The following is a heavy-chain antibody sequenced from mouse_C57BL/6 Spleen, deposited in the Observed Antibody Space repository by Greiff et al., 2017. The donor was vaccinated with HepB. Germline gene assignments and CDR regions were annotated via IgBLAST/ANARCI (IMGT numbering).Heavy chain of an antibody. V-gene: IGHV1-64*01. CDR2: IHPNSGST. CDR3: ARLLRWDAMDY. CDR1: GYTFTSYW. J-gene: IGHJ4*01. D-gene: IGHD1-1*01. Sequence: QVQLQQPGAELVKPGASVKLSCKASGYTFTSYWMHWVKQRPGQGLEWIGMIHPNSGSTNYNEKFKSKATLTVDKSSSTAYMQLSSLTSEDSAVYYCARLLRWDAMDYWGQGTSVTVSS.